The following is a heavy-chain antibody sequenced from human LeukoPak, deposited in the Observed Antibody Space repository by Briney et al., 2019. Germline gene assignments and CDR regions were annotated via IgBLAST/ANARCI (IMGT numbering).Heavy chain of an antibody. D-gene: IGHD6-6*01. Sequence: AGGSLRLSCAASGFTVSSNYMSWVRQAPGKGLEWVSVIYSGGSTYYADSVKGRFTISRDTSKNTLYLQVNSLRAEDTAVYYCAREGKYSSSYYFDYWGQGTLVTVSS. CDR2: IYSGGST. J-gene: IGHJ4*02. V-gene: IGHV3-53*01. CDR1: GFTVSSNY. CDR3: AREGKYSSSYYFDY.